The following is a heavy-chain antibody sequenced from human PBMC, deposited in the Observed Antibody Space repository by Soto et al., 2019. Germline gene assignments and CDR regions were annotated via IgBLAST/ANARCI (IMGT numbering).Heavy chain of an antibody. CDR1: GYSFTSYD. V-gene: IGHV1-8*01. D-gene: IGHD2-15*01. J-gene: IGHJ3*02. CDR2: MNPNSGNT. Sequence: QVQMVQSGAEVKKPGASVKVSCRASGYSFTSYDVNWVRQATGQGLEWMGWMNPNSGNTGFAEKFQGRVTMTRDTPISTAYMELSGLTSEDTAVYYCARYPYTSYCSDGSCSYDAFDIWGQGTVVTVSS. CDR3: ARYPYTSYCSDGSCSYDAFDI.